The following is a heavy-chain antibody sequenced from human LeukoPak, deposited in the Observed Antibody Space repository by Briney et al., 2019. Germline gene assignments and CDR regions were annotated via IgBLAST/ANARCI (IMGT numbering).Heavy chain of an antibody. Sequence: SETLSLTCTVSGGSITNYYWSWIRQPPGKGLEWIGYIHYSGSTKYKSSLKSRVTISVDTSKNQFSLKLSSVTAADTAVYYCARGSITMVRGVIDSWFDPWGQGTLVTVSS. J-gene: IGHJ5*02. CDR1: GGSITNYY. V-gene: IGHV4-59*08. CDR3: ARGSITMVRGVIDSWFDP. D-gene: IGHD3-10*01. CDR2: IHYSGST.